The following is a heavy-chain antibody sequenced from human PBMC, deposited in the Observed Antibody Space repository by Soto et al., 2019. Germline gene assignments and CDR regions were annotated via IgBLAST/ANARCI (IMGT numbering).Heavy chain of an antibody. D-gene: IGHD6-19*01. J-gene: IGHJ5*02. CDR1: GGSISSSSYY. V-gene: IGHV4-39*01. CDR3: ARPLNSGWPWAWFDP. CDR2: IYYSGST. Sequence: QLQLQESGPGLVKPSETLSLTCTVSGGSISSSSYYWGWIRQPPGKGLEWIGSIYYSGSTYYNPSLKSRVTISVDTSKNQFSLKLSSVTAADTAVYYCARPLNSGWPWAWFDPWGQGTLVTVSS.